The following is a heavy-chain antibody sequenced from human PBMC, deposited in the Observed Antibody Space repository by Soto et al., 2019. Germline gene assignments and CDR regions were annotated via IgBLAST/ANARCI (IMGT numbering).Heavy chain of an antibody. V-gene: IGHV4-61*01. D-gene: IGHD3-10*01. J-gene: IGHJ4*02. CDR1: GGSVSSGSYY. CDR2: IYYSGST. Sequence: SETLSLTCTVSGGSVSSGSYYWSWIRQPPGKGLECVGYIYYSGSTNYNPSLKSRVTISVDTSKNQFSLKLTSVTAADTAVYYCARDGDYFGSGSPPLLSKWGQGTLVTVSS. CDR3: ARDGDYFGSGSPPLLSK.